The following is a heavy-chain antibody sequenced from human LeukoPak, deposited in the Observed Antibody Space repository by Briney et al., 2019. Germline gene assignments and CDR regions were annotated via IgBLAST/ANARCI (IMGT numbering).Heavy chain of an antibody. V-gene: IGHV4-59*01. Sequence: SETLSFTCPLFGGSIRSYYWGWFRQPPGKGLEWTGHIYYSGSTNYNPSLKSRVTLSLDTSKNPFSLKLSSVSAARTAVYTTAGDGTIFAVVMDAFDIWGQGTMVSVPS. CDR3: AGDGTIFAVVMDAFDI. J-gene: IGHJ3*02. CDR2: IYYSGST. D-gene: IGHD3-3*01. CDR1: GGSIRSYY.